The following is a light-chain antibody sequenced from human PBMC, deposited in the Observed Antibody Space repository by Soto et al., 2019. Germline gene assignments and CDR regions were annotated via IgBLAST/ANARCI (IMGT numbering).Light chain of an antibody. CDR3: QQYGTSSIT. J-gene: IGKJ5*01. Sequence: EIVLTQSPGTLSLSPGQRATLSCRASQSVSSSYLAWYQQKPGQAHRLLIYGASSRATGIPDRSSGSGSRTNLTLTISRLESEDFAVYCCQQYGTSSITFGQGTRLE. CDR2: GAS. CDR1: QSVSSSY. V-gene: IGKV3-20*01.